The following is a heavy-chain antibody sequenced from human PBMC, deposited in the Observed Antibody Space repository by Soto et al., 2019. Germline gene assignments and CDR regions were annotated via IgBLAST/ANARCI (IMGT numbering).Heavy chain of an antibody. CDR2: IYYSGST. J-gene: IGHJ3*02. CDR3: ARFALGELLGAFDI. Sequence: SETLSLTCTVSGGSISSGGYYWSWIRQHPGKGLEWIGYIYYSGSTYYNPSLKSRVTISVDTSKNQFSLKLSSVTAADTAVYYCARFALGELLGAFDIWGQGTMVIVSS. D-gene: IGHD3-16*01. V-gene: IGHV4-31*03. CDR1: GGSISSGGYY.